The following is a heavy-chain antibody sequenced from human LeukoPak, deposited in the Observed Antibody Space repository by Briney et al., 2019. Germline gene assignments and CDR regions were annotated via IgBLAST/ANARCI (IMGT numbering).Heavy chain of an antibody. J-gene: IGHJ4*02. Sequence: PSETLSLTCTTSGAPISRFYWSWVRQPPGKGLEWIGNIYNGVPTFFNPSLKSRVTLSVDTSKAQFPLQLASVTAADTAVYYCVQTTGWPGFDYWGQGILVTVSS. CDR1: GAPISRFY. V-gene: IGHV4-4*09. D-gene: IGHD6-19*01. CDR2: IYNGVPT. CDR3: VQTTGWPGFDY.